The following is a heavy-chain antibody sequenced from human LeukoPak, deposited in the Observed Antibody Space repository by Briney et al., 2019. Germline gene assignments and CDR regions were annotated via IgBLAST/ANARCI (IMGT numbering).Heavy chain of an antibody. Sequence: SVKVSCKASGGTFSSYAISWVRQAPGQGLEWMGGIIPIFGTANYARKFQGRVTITADESTSTAYMELSSLRSEDTAVYYCASETGYCSGGSCHTSYYYYGMDVWGQGTTVTVSS. J-gene: IGHJ6*02. CDR2: IIPIFGTA. CDR1: GGTFSSYA. V-gene: IGHV1-69*13. D-gene: IGHD2-15*01. CDR3: ASETGYCSGGSCHTSYYYYGMDV.